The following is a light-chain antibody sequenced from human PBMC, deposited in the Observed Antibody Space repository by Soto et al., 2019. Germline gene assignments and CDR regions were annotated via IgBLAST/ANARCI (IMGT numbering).Light chain of an antibody. Sequence: QSALTQPPSASRSPGQSVTISCTGTNSDVGAYNFVSWYQQHPGKAPKLMIYEVSKRPSGVVDRFSGSKSGSTASLTVSGLQAEDEADYYCSSYAGSNNLIFGGGTKLTVL. V-gene: IGLV2-8*02. CDR2: EVS. CDR1: NSDVGAYNF. J-gene: IGLJ2*01. CDR3: SSYAGSNNLI.